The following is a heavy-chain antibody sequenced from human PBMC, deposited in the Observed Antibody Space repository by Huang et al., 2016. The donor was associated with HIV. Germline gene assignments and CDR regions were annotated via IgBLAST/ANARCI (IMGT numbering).Heavy chain of an antibody. Sequence: EVQLVQSGPEMKKPGESLRISCKGSGYTFTSYWIGWVRQLPGKGLEWMEIILPYDSDVRYSPSFQGQVTMSVDTSINIAYLHLKSLKASDTAIYYCARQSVEYSPSDFWGQGTLVTVSS. CDR1: GYTFTSYW. CDR2: ILPYDSDV. CDR3: ARQSVEYSPSDF. J-gene: IGHJ4*02. V-gene: IGHV5-51*01. D-gene: IGHD2-21*01.